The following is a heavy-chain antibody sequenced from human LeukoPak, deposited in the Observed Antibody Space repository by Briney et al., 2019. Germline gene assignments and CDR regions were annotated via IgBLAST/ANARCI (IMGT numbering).Heavy chain of an antibody. V-gene: IGHV3-53*01. Sequence: PGGSLRLSCAASGFTVSSNYMSWVRQAPGKGLEGVSVIYSGGSTYYADSVKGRFTISRDNSKNTLYLQMKSLRVEDTGVYYCARDLASLSSGSYGGSWGQGTLVTVSS. J-gene: IGHJ5*02. CDR1: GFTVSSNY. D-gene: IGHD1-26*01. CDR2: IYSGGST. CDR3: ARDLASLSSGSYGGS.